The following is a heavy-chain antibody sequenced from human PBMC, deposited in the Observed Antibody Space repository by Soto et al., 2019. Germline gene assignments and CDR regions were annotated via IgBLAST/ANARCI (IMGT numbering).Heavy chain of an antibody. V-gene: IGHV3-21*01. CDR3: ARPHYYGSGGVYGMDV. CDR2: ISSSSSYI. D-gene: IGHD3-10*01. J-gene: IGHJ6*02. Sequence: PGGSLRLSCAASGFTFSSYSMNWVRQAPGKGLEWVSSISSSSSYIYYADSVKGRFTISRDNAKNSLYLQMNSLRAEDTAVYYCARPHYYGSGGVYGMDVWGQGTTVTVSS. CDR1: GFTFSSYS.